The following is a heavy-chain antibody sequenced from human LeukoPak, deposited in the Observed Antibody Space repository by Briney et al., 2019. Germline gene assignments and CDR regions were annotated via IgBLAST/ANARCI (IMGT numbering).Heavy chain of an antibody. V-gene: IGHV1-69*13. CDR2: IIPIFGTA. Sequence: SVKVSCKASGGTFSSYAISWVRQAPGQGLEWMGGIIPIFGTANYAQKFQGRVTITADESTSTACMELSSLRSEDTAVYYCARDPFWSGYPYYYYYGMDVWGQGTTVTVSS. CDR3: ARDPFWSGYPYYYYYGMDV. D-gene: IGHD3-3*01. CDR1: GGTFSSYA. J-gene: IGHJ6*02.